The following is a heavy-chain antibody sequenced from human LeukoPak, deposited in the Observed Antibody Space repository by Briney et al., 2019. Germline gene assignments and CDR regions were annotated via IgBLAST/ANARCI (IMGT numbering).Heavy chain of an antibody. Sequence: GGSLRLSCAASGFSFSTYAMSWVRQAPGKGLEWVSTVSGSGGSTYYADSVKGRFTISRDNSKNTLYLQMNSLGVEDTAVYHCVKGSGSGWLNFDYWGQGTLVTVSS. J-gene: IGHJ4*02. CDR3: VKGSGSGWLNFDY. V-gene: IGHV3-23*01. CDR2: VSGSGGST. CDR1: GFSFSTYA. D-gene: IGHD6-25*01.